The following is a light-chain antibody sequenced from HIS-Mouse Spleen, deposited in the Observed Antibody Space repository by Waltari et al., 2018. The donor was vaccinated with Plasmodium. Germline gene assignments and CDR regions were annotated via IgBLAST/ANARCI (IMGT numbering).Light chain of an antibody. CDR3: QQYGSSGT. CDR1: QSVSSSY. Sequence: EIVLTQSPGTLSLSPGERANLSCRASQSVSSSYLAWYQQKPGNAPRRLIYGASSRATRIPDRFSGSGSVTDFTLTISRLESEDFAVYYCQQYGSSGTFGQGTKVEIK. V-gene: IGKV3-20*01. CDR2: GAS. J-gene: IGKJ1*01.